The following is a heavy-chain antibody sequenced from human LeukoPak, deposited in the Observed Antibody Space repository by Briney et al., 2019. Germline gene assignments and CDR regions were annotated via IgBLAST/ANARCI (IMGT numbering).Heavy chain of an antibody. CDR1: GGSITSGSTS. J-gene: IGHJ3*02. D-gene: IGHD3-16*01. CDR3: ARETALFAGAHDAFEI. Sequence: SQTLSLTCTVSGGSITSGSTSWNWIRQPAGEGLEWIGHIHSSGDTKYNPSLKSRVTMSIETSKNQLSLKMKSVTAADTAVYCARETALFAGAHDAFEIWGQGTTIIVSS. V-gene: IGHV4-61*09. CDR2: IHSSGDT.